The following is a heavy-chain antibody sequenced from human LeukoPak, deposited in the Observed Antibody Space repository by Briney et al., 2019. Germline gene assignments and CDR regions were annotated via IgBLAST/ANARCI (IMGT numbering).Heavy chain of an antibody. CDR1: GFTFRSYA. Sequence: GGSLRRSCSASGFTFRSYAMAWVRQAPGTGLGWVSAISNSGRNTYYADSVKGRFTISRDNSKNTLYLEMNSLRAEDTAVYYCSNWVEGARPSLDYWGQGALVTVSS. CDR3: SNWVEGARPSLDY. CDR2: ISNSGRNT. D-gene: IGHD6-6*01. V-gene: IGHV3-23*01. J-gene: IGHJ4*02.